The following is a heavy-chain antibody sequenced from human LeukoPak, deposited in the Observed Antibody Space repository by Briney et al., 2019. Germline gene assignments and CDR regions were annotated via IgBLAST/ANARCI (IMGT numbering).Heavy chain of an antibody. V-gene: IGHV5-51*01. CDR1: GYSFTSYW. D-gene: IGHD2-21*02. CDR2: IYPGDSDT. J-gene: IGHJ4*02. Sequence: GESLKISCKGSGYSFTSYWIGWVRLMPGKGLEWMGIIYPGDSDTRYSPSFQGQVTISADKSISTAYLQWSSLKASDTAMYYCARTTYCGGDCYPEIDYWGQGTLVTVSS. CDR3: ARTTYCGGDCYPEIDY.